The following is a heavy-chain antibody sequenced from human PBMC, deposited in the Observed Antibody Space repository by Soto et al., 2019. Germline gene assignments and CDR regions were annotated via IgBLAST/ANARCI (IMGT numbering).Heavy chain of an antibody. CDR2: INHSGST. CDR1: GGSFSGYY. V-gene: IGHV4-34*01. J-gene: IGHJ6*03. CDR3: ARAHNWNLPGYYYYYYMDV. Sequence: PSETLSLTCAVYGGSFSGYYWSWIRQPPGKGLEWIGEINHSGSTNYNPSLKSRVTISVDTSKNQFSLKLSSVTAADTAVYYCARAHNWNLPGYYYYYYMDVWGKGTTVTVSS. D-gene: IGHD1-20*01.